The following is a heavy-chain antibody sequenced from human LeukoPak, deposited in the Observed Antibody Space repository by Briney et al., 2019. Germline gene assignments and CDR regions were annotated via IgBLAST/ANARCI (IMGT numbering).Heavy chain of an antibody. D-gene: IGHD2-2*01. J-gene: IGHJ5*02. CDR2: IYPGDSDT. CDR1: GSSFTSYW. V-gene: IGHV5-51*01. CDR3: ARQGDIVVVPAAMAWFDP. Sequence: GASLKISCQGSGSSFTSYWIGWVRQMPGKGLEWMGIIYPGDSDTRYSPSFQGQVTISADKSISTAYLQWSSLKASDTAMYYCARQGDIVVVPAAMAWFDPWGQGTLVTVSS.